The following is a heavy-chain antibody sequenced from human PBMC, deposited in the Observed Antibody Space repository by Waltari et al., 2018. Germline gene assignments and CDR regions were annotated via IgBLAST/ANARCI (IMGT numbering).Heavy chain of an antibody. CDR1: GGSISSYY. Sequence: QVQLQESGSGLVKPSETLSLTCTVSGGSISSYYWSWIRQPPGKGLEWIGYFYSCGSRLYNPSLMSRVTISVYTSNTLFSLQLLCVTLASTAVHSCARAHDFRRGYGYF. CDR2: FYSCGSR. V-gene: IGHV4-59*12. J-gene: IGHJ1*01. CDR3: ARAHDFRRGYGYF. D-gene: IGHD3-3*01.